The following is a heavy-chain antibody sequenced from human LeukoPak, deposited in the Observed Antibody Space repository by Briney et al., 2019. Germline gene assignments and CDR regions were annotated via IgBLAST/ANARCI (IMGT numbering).Heavy chain of an antibody. D-gene: IGHD2-15*01. J-gene: IGHJ5*02. CDR2: IYYSGST. Sequence: SETLSLTCTDSGGSISSGDYYWSWIRQPPGKGLEWIGYIYYSGSTYYNPSLKSRVTISVDTSKNQFSLKLSSVTAADTAVYYCARDSPRYCSGGSCYEYNWFDPWGQGTLVTVSS. CDR1: GGSISSGDYY. CDR3: ARDSPRYCSGGSCYEYNWFDP. V-gene: IGHV4-30-4*01.